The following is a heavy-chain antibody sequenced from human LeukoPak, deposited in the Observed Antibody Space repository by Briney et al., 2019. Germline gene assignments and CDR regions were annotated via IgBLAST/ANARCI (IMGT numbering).Heavy chain of an antibody. V-gene: IGHV3-21*01. CDR2: ISSSSSYI. Sequence: GGSLRLSCAASGFTFDDYGMSWVRQGPGKGLEWVSSISSSSSYIYYADSVKGRFTISRDNAKNSLYLQMNSLRAEDTAVYYCARDQGTVPSDDAFDIWGQGTMVTVSS. J-gene: IGHJ3*02. CDR1: GFTFDDYG. D-gene: IGHD4-17*01. CDR3: ARDQGTVPSDDAFDI.